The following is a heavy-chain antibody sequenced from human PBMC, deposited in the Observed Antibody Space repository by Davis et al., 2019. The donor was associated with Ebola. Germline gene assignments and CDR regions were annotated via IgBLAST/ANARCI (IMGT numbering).Heavy chain of an antibody. CDR2: ISSDSDYI. D-gene: IGHD3-3*01. CDR3: ARDGGYLEWLFDAFDI. Sequence: GSLRLSCAASGFTFSTYSMSWVRQAPGKGLEWVSSISSDSDYIYYADSAKGRFTISRDNAKNSLYLQMNSLRAEDTAVYYCARDGGYLEWLFDAFDIWGQGTMVTVSS. V-gene: IGHV3-21*01. CDR1: GFTFSTYS. J-gene: IGHJ3*02.